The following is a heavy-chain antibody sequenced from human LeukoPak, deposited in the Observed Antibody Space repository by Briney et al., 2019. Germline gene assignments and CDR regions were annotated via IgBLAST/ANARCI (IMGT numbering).Heavy chain of an antibody. CDR3: ARLKKAQPVAGAH. CDR2: IYPGDSNT. Sequence: GESLKISCKGSGYSFTSYWIAWVRQMPEKGLELMGIIYPGDSNTKYSPSFQGQVTISADKSFTTAYLQWSSLKASDTAMYYCARLKKAQPVAGAHWGQGTLVTVSS. V-gene: IGHV5-51*01. D-gene: IGHD6-19*01. CDR1: GYSFTSYW. J-gene: IGHJ4*02.